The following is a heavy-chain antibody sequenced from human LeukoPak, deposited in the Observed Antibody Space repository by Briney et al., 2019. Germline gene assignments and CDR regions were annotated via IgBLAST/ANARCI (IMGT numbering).Heavy chain of an antibody. J-gene: IGHJ3*02. D-gene: IGHD2-2*02. V-gene: IGHV3-23*01. CDR2: ISGGGGTT. CDR1: GFTFSNYA. Sequence: PGGSLRLSCAASGFTFSNYAMNWVRQAPGKGLEWVSAISGGGGTTDYADSVRGRFTISRDNAKNSLFLQMNSLRAEDTAIYYCVRAVPAAVLGAFDIWGQGTMVTVSS. CDR3: VRAVPAAVLGAFDI.